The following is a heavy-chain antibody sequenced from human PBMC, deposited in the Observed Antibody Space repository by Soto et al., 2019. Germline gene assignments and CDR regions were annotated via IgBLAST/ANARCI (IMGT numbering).Heavy chain of an antibody. Sequence: PGGALTLICVDRPFNVRNYAMAWDRQAPGKGPEWDSALTETGGSTYYAASVKGRFTISRDNSRNTLYLQMDRLRVDDTAVYYCAKIKAAITFLHFDNWGHGTLVPVSS. V-gene: IGHV3-23*01. J-gene: IGHJ4*01. CDR3: AKIKAAITFLHFDN. D-gene: IGHD3-3*01. CDR1: PFNVRNYA. CDR2: LTETGGST.